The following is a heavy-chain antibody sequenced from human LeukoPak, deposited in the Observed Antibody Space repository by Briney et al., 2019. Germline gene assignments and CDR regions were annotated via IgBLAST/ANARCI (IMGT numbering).Heavy chain of an antibody. CDR2: IIPIFGTA. V-gene: IGHV1-69*01. D-gene: IGHD3-9*01. J-gene: IGHJ5*02. Sequence: ASVKVFCKASGGTFSSYAISWVRQAPGQGLEWMGGIIPIFGTANYAQKFQGRVTITADESTSTAYMELSSLRSEDTAVYYCARVRYYDILTGYQSVWFDPWGQGTLVTVSS. CDR1: GGTFSSYA. CDR3: ARVRYYDILTGYQSVWFDP.